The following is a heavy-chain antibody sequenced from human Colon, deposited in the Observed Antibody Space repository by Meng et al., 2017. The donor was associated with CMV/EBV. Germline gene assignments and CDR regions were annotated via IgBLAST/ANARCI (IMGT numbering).Heavy chain of an antibody. Sequence: QGQLQQSGEDLLNTSDTLSITCAVYGESFSGFYWSWIRQPPGKGLEWIGEINHSGSTNYNPSLKSRVTISVDTSKNQFSLKLSSVTAADTAVYYCARAPDIGGRPPGPFQYWSQGALVTVPS. CDR3: ARAPDIGGRPPGPFQY. V-gene: IGHV4-34*01. J-gene: IGHJ4*02. D-gene: IGHD5-12*01. CDR1: GESFSGFY. CDR2: INHSGST.